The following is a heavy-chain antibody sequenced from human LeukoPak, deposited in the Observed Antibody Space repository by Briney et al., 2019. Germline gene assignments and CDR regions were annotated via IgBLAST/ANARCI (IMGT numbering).Heavy chain of an antibody. D-gene: IGHD6-19*01. CDR2: ISSGSTI. V-gene: IGHV3-48*03. Sequence: AGTLRFSCAASSFTFSSYKMNWVRQAPGKGLKGVSYISSGSTIYDADSVKGRFTISRDNAKNSLYLQMNSLRAEDTAVYYCARESIAVAGAPFDYWGQGTLVTVSS. CDR3: ARESIAVAGAPFDY. J-gene: IGHJ4*02. CDR1: SFTFSSYK.